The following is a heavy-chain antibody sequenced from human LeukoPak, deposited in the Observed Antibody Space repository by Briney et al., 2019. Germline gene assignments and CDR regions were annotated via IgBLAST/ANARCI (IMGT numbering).Heavy chain of an antibody. D-gene: IGHD4-23*01. CDR1: GGSISSGGYY. CDR3: TRFTVVTPAHAFDI. CDR2: IYYSGST. J-gene: IGHJ3*02. Sequence: SETLSLTCTVSGGSISSGGYYWSWIRQHPGKGLEWIGYIYYSGSTYYNPSLKSRVTISVDTSKNQFSLKLSSVTAADTAVYYCTRFTVVTPAHAFDIWGKGKRVTVSS. V-gene: IGHV4-31*03.